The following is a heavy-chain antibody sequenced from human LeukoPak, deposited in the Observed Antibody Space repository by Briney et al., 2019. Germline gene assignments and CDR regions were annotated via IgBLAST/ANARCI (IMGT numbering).Heavy chain of an antibody. CDR3: ARDLNGCTNGVCYTGWYYYYYMDV. V-gene: IGHV4-59*01. Sequence: PSETLSLTCTASGGSISSYYWSWIRQPPGKGLEWIGYIYYSGSTNYNPSLKSRVTISLGTTKNQFSLMLSSVTAADTAVYYCARDLNGCTNGVCYTGWYYYYYMDVWGKGTTVTVSS. CDR2: IYYSGST. CDR1: GGSISSYY. J-gene: IGHJ6*03. D-gene: IGHD2-8*01.